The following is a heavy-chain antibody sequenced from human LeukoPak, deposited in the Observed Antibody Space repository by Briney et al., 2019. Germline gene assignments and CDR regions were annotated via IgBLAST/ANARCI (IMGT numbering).Heavy chain of an antibody. J-gene: IGHJ4*02. V-gene: IGHV3-23*01. CDR3: AKGRYSSGWYYDY. CDR1: GFTFSSYA. Sequence: GGSLRLSCAASGFTFSSYAMSWVRQAPGKGLEWVSAISGGGDNIYYPDSVKGRFTASRDNSKNTLHLQMNSLRAEDTPVYYCAKGRYSSGWYYDYWGQGTLVTVSS. CDR2: ISGGGDNI. D-gene: IGHD6-19*01.